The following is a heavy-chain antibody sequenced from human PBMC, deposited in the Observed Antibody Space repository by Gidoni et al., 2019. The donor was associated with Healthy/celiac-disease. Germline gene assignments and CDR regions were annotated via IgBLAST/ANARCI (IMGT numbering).Heavy chain of an antibody. CDR2: INHSGST. V-gene: IGHV4-34*01. CDR1: GGSFSGYY. D-gene: IGHD3-3*01. J-gene: IGHJ6*02. CDR3: ARDGGPIYDFWSGYHYYGMDV. Sequence: QVQLQQWGAGLLKPSETLSLTCAVYGGSFSGYYWSWIRQPPGKGLEWIGEINHSGSTNYNPSLKSRVTISVDTSKNQFSLKLSSVTAADTAVYYCARDGGPIYDFWSGYHYYGMDVWGQGTTVTVSS.